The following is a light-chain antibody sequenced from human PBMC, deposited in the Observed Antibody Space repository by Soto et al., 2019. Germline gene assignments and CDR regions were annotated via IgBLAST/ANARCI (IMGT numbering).Light chain of an antibody. V-gene: IGKV2-28*01. J-gene: IGKJ1*01. CDR3: MQALQTPWT. Sequence: DIVMTQSPLSLPVTPGEPASISCRSSKRLLHSNGYNYLDWYLQKPGQSPQLLIYLGSNRASGVPDRLSGSGSGTDFTLNTSRVEAEDVGVYCCMQALQTPWTFGQGTKVDIK. CDR1: KRLLHSNGYNY. CDR2: LGS.